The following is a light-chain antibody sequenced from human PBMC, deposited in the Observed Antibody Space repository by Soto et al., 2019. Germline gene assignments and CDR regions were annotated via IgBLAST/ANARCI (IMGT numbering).Light chain of an antibody. CDR2: WAS. J-gene: IGKJ2*01. CDR3: QQYESTPPT. Sequence: DIVMTQSPDSLAVSLGERATINCKSSQSVLYSSNNKNYLAWYQQRPGQPPKLLIYWASTRESGVPDRFSGSGSGTDFTLTITILQAVDVAVYYCQQYESTPPTFGQGTKLEIK. CDR1: QSVLYSSNNKNY. V-gene: IGKV4-1*01.